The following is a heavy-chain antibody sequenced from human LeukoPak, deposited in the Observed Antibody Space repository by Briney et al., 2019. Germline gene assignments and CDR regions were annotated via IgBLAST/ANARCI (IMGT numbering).Heavy chain of an antibody. CDR3: AKDLINYYYGMDV. J-gene: IGHJ6*02. V-gene: IGHV3-30*18. CDR1: GFTFSSYG. Sequence: GGSLRLSCAASGFTFSSYGMHWVRQAPGKGLEWVAVISYDGSNKYYADSVKGRFTISRDNSKNTLYLQMNSLRAEDTAEYYCAKDLINYYYGMDVWGQGTTVTVSS. CDR2: ISYDGSNK.